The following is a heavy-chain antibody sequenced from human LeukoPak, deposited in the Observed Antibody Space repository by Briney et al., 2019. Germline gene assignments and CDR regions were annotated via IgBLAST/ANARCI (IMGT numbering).Heavy chain of an antibody. CDR2: IYTSGST. Sequence: SETLSLTYTVSGGSISSYYWSWIRQPPGKGLEWIGYIYTSGSTNYNPSLKSRVTISVDTSKNQFSLKLSSVTAADTAVYYCARWASVGWFDPWGQGTLVTVSS. D-gene: IGHD4-23*01. CDR3: ARWASVGWFDP. CDR1: GGSISSYY. J-gene: IGHJ5*02. V-gene: IGHV4-4*09.